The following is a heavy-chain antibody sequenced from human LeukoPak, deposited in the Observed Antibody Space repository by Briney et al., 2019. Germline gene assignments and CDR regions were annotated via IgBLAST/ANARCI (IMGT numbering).Heavy chain of an antibody. V-gene: IGHV3-48*03. CDR2: ISSSGSTI. D-gene: IGHD2-15*01. CDR1: GFTFSSYE. J-gene: IGHJ4*02. CDR3: ARTPMYCSGGSCYSD. Sequence: GGSLRLSCAASGFTFSSYEMNWVRQAPGKGLKWVSYISSSGSTIYYADSVKGRFTISRDNAKNSLYLQMNSLRAEDTAVYYCARTPMYCSGGSCYSDWGQGTLVTVSS.